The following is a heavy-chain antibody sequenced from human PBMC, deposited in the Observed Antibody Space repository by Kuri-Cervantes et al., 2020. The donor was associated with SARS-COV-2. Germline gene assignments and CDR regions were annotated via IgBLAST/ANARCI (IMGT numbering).Heavy chain of an antibody. D-gene: IGHD2-15*01. Sequence: SETLSLTCSVSGGSISSSSNYWGWIRQPPGKGLEWIGYIYYSGSTNYNPYLKSRVTISTDTSKNQVSLKVTSVTAADAAMYYCARTVPGDIVPSVGVTWRYYFDHWGQGTLVTVSS. CDR2: IYYSGST. CDR1: GGSISSSSNY. V-gene: IGHV4-61*05. J-gene: IGHJ4*02. CDR3: ARTVPGDIVPSVGVTWRYYFDH.